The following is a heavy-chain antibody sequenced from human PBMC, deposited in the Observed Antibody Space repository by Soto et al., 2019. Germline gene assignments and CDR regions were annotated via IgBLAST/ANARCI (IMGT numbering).Heavy chain of an antibody. CDR3: AKGKGVGATPDGANC. CDR1: GFTFSRYG. V-gene: IGHV3-23*01. J-gene: IGHJ4*02. CDR2: VRSDGDTT. Sequence: EVQVLESGGGLVQPGGSLRLSCAASGFTFSRYGMNWVRQAPGKGLEWVSGVRSDGDTTYNADSVKGRFTVSRDNFRNPVDLQMNNLRVEDTAVYYCAKGKGVGATPDGANCWGQGTLVTVSP. D-gene: IGHD1-26*01.